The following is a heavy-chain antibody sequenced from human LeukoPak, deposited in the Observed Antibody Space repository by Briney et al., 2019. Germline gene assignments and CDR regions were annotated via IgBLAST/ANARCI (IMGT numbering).Heavy chain of an antibody. CDR1: GFTFRDYA. V-gene: IGHV3-21*01. D-gene: IGHD3-22*01. CDR3: ARTYYYDSSGYREYWFDP. Sequence: GGSLRLSCTASGFTFRDYAVNWVRQAPGKGLEWVSSISSSSSYIYYADSVKGRFTISRDNAKKSLYLQMNSLRAEDTAVYYCARTYYYDSSGYREYWFDPWGQGTLVTVSS. J-gene: IGHJ5*02. CDR2: ISSSSSYI.